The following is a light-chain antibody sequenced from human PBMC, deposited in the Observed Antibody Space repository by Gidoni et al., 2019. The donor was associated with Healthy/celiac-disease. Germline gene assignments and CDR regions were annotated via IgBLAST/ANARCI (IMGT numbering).Light chain of an antibody. V-gene: IGKV1-33*01. CDR2: DAS. CDR1: QDISNY. CDR3: QQYDNLPLT. J-gene: IGKJ4*01. Sequence: DLQMTQSPSSLSASVGDRVTITCQASQDISNYLNWYQQKPGKAPKLLLYDASNLETGVPSRFSGSGSGTDFTFTISSLQPEEIATYYCQQYDNLPLTFGGGTKVEIK.